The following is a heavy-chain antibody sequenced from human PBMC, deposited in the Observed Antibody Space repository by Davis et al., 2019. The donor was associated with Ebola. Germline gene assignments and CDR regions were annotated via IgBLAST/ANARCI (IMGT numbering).Heavy chain of an antibody. D-gene: IGHD4-23*01. CDR1: GYTFTGYY. CDR2: INPNSGGT. V-gene: IGHV1-2*02. CDR3: ASTGTYGGANNYYYYMDV. Sequence: ASVKVSCKASGYTFTGYYMHWVRQAPGQGLEWMGWINPNSGGTNYAQKFQGRVTMTRDTSISTAYMELSRLRSDDTAVYYCASTGTYGGANNYYYYMDVWGKGTTVTVSS. J-gene: IGHJ6*03.